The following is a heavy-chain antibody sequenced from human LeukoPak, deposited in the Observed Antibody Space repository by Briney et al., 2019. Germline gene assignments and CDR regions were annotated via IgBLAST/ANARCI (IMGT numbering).Heavy chain of an antibody. V-gene: IGHV1-46*01. CDR3: ARDQDYYGSGSQGGGYYYYYMDV. J-gene: IGHJ6*03. CDR2: INPSGGST. CDR1: GYTFTSYY. D-gene: IGHD3-10*01. Sequence: GASVKVSCKASGYTFTSYYMHWVRQAPGQGLEWMGIINPSGGSTSYAQKFQGRVAMTRDTSTSTVHMELSSLRSGDTAVYYCARDQDYYGSGSQGGGYYYYYMDVWGKGTTVTVSS.